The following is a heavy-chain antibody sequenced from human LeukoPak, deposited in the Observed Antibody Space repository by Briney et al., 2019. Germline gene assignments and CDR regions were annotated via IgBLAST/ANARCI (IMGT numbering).Heavy chain of an antibody. CDR1: GFTFSNYG. CDR2: IRYDGNNK. CDR3: AKDVLWFSPNWFDP. Sequence: GGSLRLSCGASGFTFSNYGMLWVRQAPGKGLEWVAFIRYDGNNKLYADSVKGRFTISRDNSKNTLYLQMNSLRAEDTAVYYCAKDVLWFSPNWFDPWGQGTLVTVSS. J-gene: IGHJ5*02. V-gene: IGHV3-30*02. D-gene: IGHD3-10*01.